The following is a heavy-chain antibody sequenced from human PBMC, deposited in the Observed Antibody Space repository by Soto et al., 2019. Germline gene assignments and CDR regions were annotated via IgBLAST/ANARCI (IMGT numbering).Heavy chain of an antibody. CDR2: INHSGST. CDR1: GGSFSGYY. Sequence: QVQLQQWGAGLLKPSETLSLTCAVYGGSFSGYYWSWIRQPPGKGLEWIGEINHSGSTNYNPSLKSRVTISVDTSKNQFSLKLSSVTAADTAVYYCARVIIGYCSGGSCHTHFDYWGQGTLVTVSS. CDR3: ARVIIGYCSGGSCHTHFDY. D-gene: IGHD2-15*01. V-gene: IGHV4-34*01. J-gene: IGHJ4*02.